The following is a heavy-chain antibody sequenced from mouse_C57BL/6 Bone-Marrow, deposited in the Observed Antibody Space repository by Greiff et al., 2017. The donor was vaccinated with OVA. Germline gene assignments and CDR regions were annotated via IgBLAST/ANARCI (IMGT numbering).Heavy chain of an antibody. CDR3: AREGLRRGRGYYFDY. Sequence: QVQLQQPGAELVRPGTSVKLSCKASGYTFTSYWMHWVKQRPGQGLEWIGVIDPSDSYTNYNQKFKGKATLTVDTSSSTAYMRLSSLTSEDSAVYYCAREGLRRGRGYYFDYWGQGTTLTVSS. CDR2: IDPSDSYT. J-gene: IGHJ2*01. V-gene: IGHV1-59*01. CDR1: GYTFTSYW. D-gene: IGHD2-4*01.